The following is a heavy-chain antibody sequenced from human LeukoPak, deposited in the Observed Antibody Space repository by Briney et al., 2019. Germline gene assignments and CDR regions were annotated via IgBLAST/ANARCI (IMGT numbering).Heavy chain of an antibody. Sequence: GGSLRLSCAASGFTFSGSAMHWVRQASGKGLEWVGRIRGKGYSYATAYAASVKGRFTISRDDSKSTAYLQMNSLKTEDTAVYFCTTAAVAVPFDYWGQGTPVTVSS. D-gene: IGHD6-19*01. J-gene: IGHJ4*02. V-gene: IGHV3-73*01. CDR2: IRGKGYSYAT. CDR1: GFTFSGSA. CDR3: TTAAVAVPFDY.